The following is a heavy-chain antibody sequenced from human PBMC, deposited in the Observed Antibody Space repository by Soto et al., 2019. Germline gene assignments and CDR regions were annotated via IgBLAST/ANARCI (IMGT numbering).Heavy chain of an antibody. CDR1: GGSISSGDYY. Sequence: QVQLQESGPGLVKPSQTLSLTCTVSGGSISSGDYYWSWIRQSPGKGLEWIGHVYYSGNTDYNPSLKSRVTISVDTSKNQFSLNLSSVTAADTAMYYCARDYSSSSAYWGQGTLVTVSS. CDR3: ARDYSSSSAY. J-gene: IGHJ4*02. D-gene: IGHD6-6*01. CDR2: VYYSGNT. V-gene: IGHV4-30-4*01.